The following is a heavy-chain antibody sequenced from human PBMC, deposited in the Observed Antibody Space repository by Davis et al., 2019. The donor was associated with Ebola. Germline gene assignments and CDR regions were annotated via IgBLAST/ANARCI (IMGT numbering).Heavy chain of an antibody. V-gene: IGHV3-7*01. CDR1: GFTFSGSW. D-gene: IGHD1-26*01. J-gene: IGHJ4*02. Sequence: GESLKISCVASGFTFSGSWMSWVRQAPGKGLEWVANIKNDGSEKNYVDSVKGRFTISRDNAKNSLYLQMNSLRAEDTAVYYCAVRYRDDWGQGTLVTVSS. CDR3: AVRYRDD. CDR2: IKNDGSEK.